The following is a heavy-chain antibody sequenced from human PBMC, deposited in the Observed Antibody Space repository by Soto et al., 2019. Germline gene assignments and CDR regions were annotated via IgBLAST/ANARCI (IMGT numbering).Heavy chain of an antibody. CDR3: ARHIIDVGWFDP. CDR2: IYTSGST. J-gene: IGHJ5*02. CDR1: GGSMSSYY. Sequence: SETLSLTCTVSGGSMSSYYWSWIRQPAGKGLEWIGHIYTSGSTNYNPSLKSPVTMSVDTSKNQFSLKLSSVTAADTAVYYCARHIIDVGWFDPWGQGTLVTVSS. D-gene: IGHD1-26*01. V-gene: IGHV4-4*07.